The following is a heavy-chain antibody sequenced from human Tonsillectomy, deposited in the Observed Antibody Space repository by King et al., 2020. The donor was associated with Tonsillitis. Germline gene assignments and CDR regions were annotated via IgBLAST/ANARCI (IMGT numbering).Heavy chain of an antibody. V-gene: IGHV3-23*04. J-gene: IGHJ4*02. D-gene: IGHD3-3*01. CDR2: INGSGGST. Sequence: VQLVESGGGLVQPGGSLRLSCAASGFTFTNYAMSWVRQAPGKGLEWVSTINGSGGSTYYADSVKGRFTISRDNSKNTLNLQMNSLRAEDTALYYCAKEFRPYYDFWSGYFDSWGQGTLVTVSS. CDR1: GFTFTNYA. CDR3: AKEFRPYYDFWSGYFDS.